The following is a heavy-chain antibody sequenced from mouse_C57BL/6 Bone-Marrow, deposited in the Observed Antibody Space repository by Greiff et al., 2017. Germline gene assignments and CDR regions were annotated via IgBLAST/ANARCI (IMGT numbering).Heavy chain of an antibody. Sequence: QVQLKESGPGLVQPSQSLSITCTVSGFSLTSYGVHWVRQSPGKGLEWLGVIWRGGSTDYNAAFMSRLSITKDNSKSQVCFKMNSLQADDTAIYYCAKMSDYDGNYFDYWRQGTTLTVSS. J-gene: IGHJ2*01. CDR3: AKMSDYDGNYFDY. V-gene: IGHV2-5*01. CDR2: IWRGGST. CDR1: GFSLTSYG. D-gene: IGHD2-4*01.